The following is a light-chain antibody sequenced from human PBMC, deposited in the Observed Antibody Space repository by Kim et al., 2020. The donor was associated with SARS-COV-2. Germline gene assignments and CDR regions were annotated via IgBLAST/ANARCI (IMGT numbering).Light chain of an antibody. CDR3: MQLVRAPYT. CDR1: QSLLHSTGHTY. J-gene: IGKJ2*01. Sequence: EPASISCRSSQSLLHSTGHTYLDWYLQKPGQSPLLLIYSASNRASGVPDRFSGSGSGTDFTLKISRVEAEDVGVYYCMQLVRAPYTFGQGTKLEI. V-gene: IGKV2-28*01. CDR2: SAS.